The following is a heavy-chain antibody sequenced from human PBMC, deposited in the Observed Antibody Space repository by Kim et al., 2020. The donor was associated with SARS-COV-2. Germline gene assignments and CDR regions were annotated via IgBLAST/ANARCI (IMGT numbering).Heavy chain of an antibody. CDR1: GFTFSSYA. J-gene: IGHJ6*01. D-gene: IGHD2-15*01. CDR2: ISYDGSNK. Sequence: GGSLRLSCAASGFTFSSYAMHWVRQAPGKGLEWVAVISYDGSNKYYADSVKGRFTISRDNSKNTLYLQMNSLRAEDTAVYYCARDPLYCSGGSCYPDGM. V-gene: IGHV3-30-3*01. CDR3: ARDPLYCSGGSCYPDGM.